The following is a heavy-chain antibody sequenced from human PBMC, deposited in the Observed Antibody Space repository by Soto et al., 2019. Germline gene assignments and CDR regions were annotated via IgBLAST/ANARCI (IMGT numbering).Heavy chain of an antibody. V-gene: IGHV3-23*01. Sequence: LSLTCAASGFTFSSYAMRWVRQAPGKGLEWVSTISGSGGSTYYADSVKGRFTISRDNSKNTLYLQVDSLRAEDTALYYCAKAATTTVTTSYHYAMDVWGQGTTVTVSS. CDR3: AKAATTTVTTSYHYAMDV. CDR1: GFTFSSYA. CDR2: ISGSGGST. J-gene: IGHJ6*02. D-gene: IGHD4-4*01.